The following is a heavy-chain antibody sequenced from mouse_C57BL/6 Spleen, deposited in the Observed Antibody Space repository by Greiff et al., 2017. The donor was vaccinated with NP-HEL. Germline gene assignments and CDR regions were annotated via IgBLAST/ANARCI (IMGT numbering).Heavy chain of an antibody. V-gene: IGHV1-69*01. D-gene: IGHD1-1*01. CDR1: GYTFTSYW. Sequence: QVQLQQPGAELVMPGASVKLSCKASGYTFTSYWMHWVKQRPGQGLEWIGEIDPSDSYTNYNQKFKGKSTLTVDKSSSTAYMQLSSLTSEDSAVYYCARPYGSSYRYFDGWGTGTTVTVSS. CDR3: ARPYGSSYRYFDG. CDR2: IDPSDSYT. J-gene: IGHJ1*03.